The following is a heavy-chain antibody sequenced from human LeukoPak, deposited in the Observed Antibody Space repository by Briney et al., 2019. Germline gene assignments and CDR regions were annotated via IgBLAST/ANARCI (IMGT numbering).Heavy chain of an antibody. CDR2: ISPVSSYT. CDR1: GFSFNSYT. J-gene: IGHJ6*02. Sequence: GGSLRLSCLASGFSFNSYTMNWVREAPGKGLEWVSTISPVSSYTWYAESVKGRFTISRDNPKNSLYLQMDSLRAEDTAVYYCVRDVSRRIGMDVWGQGTTVTVAS. V-gene: IGHV3-21*01. D-gene: IGHD2/OR15-2a*01. CDR3: VRDVSRRIGMDV.